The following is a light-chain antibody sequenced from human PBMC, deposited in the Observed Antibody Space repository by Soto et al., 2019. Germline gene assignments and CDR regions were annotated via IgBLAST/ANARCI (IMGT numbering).Light chain of an antibody. V-gene: IGLV2-14*01. CDR1: SSDVGGYDY. CDR2: DVS. CDR3: SSYTSSSTLEV. Sequence: VLTQPASVSGSPGQSITISCTGTSSDVGGYDYVSWSQQHPGKAPKLMIYDVSYRPSGVSNRFSGSKSGNTASLTISGLQAEDEADYYCSSYTSSSTLEVFGTGTRSPS. J-gene: IGLJ1*01.